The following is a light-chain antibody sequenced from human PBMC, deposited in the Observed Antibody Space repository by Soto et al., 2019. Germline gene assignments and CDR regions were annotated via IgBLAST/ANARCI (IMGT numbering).Light chain of an antibody. CDR1: RSNIGRNF. J-gene: IGLJ2*01. CDR3: SSYASSRDVF. V-gene: IGLV1-47*01. CDR2: RNN. Sequence: QSVLTQSPSASGTPGQRVTISCSGSRSNIGRNFAYWYQHVPGTAPRLLIQRNNERPSGVPDRFSGSKSGTSVSLAISGLRSDDEATYYCSSYASSRDVFFGEGTKVTVL.